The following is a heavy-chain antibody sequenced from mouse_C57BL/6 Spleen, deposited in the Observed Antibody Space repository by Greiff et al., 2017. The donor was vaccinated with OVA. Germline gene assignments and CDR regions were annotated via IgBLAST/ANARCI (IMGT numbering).Heavy chain of an antibody. J-gene: IGHJ3*01. CDR1: GYTFTDYE. Sequence: VQLQQSGAELVRPGASVTLSCKASGYTFTDYEMHWVKQTPVHGLEWIGAIDPETGGTAYNQKFKGKAILTAAKSSSTAYMELRSLTSEDSAVYYWTCSEAYWGQGTLVTVSA. D-gene: IGHD3-1*01. CDR3: TCSEAY. CDR2: IDPETGGT. V-gene: IGHV1-15*01.